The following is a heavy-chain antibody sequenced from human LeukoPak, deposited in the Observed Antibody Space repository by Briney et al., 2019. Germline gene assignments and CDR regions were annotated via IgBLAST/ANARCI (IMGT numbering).Heavy chain of an antibody. D-gene: IGHD3-22*01. V-gene: IGHV4-4*07. CDR3: ASSPNYYDNSGYKRVDNWFDP. J-gene: IGHJ5*02. Sequence: SETLSLTCTVSGGSISSYYWSWIRQPAGKGLEWIGRIYTSGSTNYNPSLKSRSTMSVDTSKNQFSLKLSSVTAADTAVYYCASSPNYYDNSGYKRVDNWFDPWGQGTLVTVSS. CDR2: IYTSGST. CDR1: GGSISSYY.